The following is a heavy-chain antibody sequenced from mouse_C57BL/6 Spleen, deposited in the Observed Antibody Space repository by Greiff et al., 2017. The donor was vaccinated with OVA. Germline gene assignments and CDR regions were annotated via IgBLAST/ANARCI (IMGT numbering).Heavy chain of an antibody. D-gene: IGHD2-1*01. V-gene: IGHV1-42*01. Sequence: VQLQQSGPELVKPGASVKISCKASGYSFTGYYMNWVKQSPEKSLEWIGEINPSTGGTTYNQKFKAKATLTVDKSSSTAYMQLKSLTSEDSAVYYGARRGGNYPYYYAMDYWGQGTSVTVSS. J-gene: IGHJ4*01. CDR1: GYSFTGYY. CDR2: INPSTGGT. CDR3: ARRGGNYPYYYAMDY.